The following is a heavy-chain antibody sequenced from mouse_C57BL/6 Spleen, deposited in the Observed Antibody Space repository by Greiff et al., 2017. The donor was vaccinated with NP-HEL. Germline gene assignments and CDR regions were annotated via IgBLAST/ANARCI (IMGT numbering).Heavy chain of an antibody. Sequence: QVQLKESGAELARPGASVKMSCKASGYTFTSYTMHWVKQRPGQGLEWIGYINPSSGYTKYNQKFKDKATLTADKSSSTAYMQLSSLTSEDSAVYYCARRDQAVPMDYWGQGTSVTVSS. V-gene: IGHV1-4*01. CDR2: INPSSGYT. D-gene: IGHD6-1*01. CDR1: GYTFTSYT. CDR3: ARRDQAVPMDY. J-gene: IGHJ4*01.